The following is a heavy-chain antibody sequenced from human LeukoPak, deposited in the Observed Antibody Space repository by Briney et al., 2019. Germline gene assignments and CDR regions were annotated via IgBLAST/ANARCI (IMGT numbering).Heavy chain of an antibody. J-gene: IGHJ3*02. D-gene: IGHD6-13*01. CDR2: IKQDGSEK. CDR1: GFTFSSYW. CDR3: ARDSASSWYAFDI. V-gene: IGHV3-7*01. Sequence: PGGSLRLSCAASGFTFSSYWMSWVRQAPGKGLEWVANIKQDGSEKYYVDSVKGRFTISRDNAKNSLYLQMNSLRAEDTAVYYCARDSASSWYAFDIWGQGTMVTVSS.